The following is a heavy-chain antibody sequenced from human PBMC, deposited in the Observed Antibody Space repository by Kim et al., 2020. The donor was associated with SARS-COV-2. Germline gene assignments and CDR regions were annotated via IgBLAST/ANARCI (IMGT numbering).Heavy chain of an antibody. CDR1: GFSLDDYA. V-gene: IGHV3-9*01. D-gene: IGHD6-13*01. J-gene: IGHJ6*01. CDR2: ISWNSGSI. CDR3: AKAMWGSSWYWNYYYYYG. Sequence: GGSLRLSCAASGFSLDDYAMHWVRQAPGKGLEWVSGISWNSGSIGYAYSVKGRFTISRDNAKNSLYLQLNSLRAEDTALYYCAKAMWGSSWYWNYYYYYG.